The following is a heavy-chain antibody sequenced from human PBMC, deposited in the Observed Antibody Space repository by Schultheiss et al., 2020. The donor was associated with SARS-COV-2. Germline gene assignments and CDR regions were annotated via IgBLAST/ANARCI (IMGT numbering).Heavy chain of an antibody. CDR3: AKYRAAAGLDY. D-gene: IGHD6-13*01. CDR1: GFTFSSYA. V-gene: IGHV3-53*04. J-gene: IGHJ4*02. Sequence: GGSLRLSCAASGFTFSSYAMSWVRQAPGKGLEWVSVIYSGGSTYYADSVKGRFTISRHNSKNTLYLQMNSLRAEDTAVYYCAKYRAAAGLDYWGQGTLVTVSS. CDR2: IYSGGST.